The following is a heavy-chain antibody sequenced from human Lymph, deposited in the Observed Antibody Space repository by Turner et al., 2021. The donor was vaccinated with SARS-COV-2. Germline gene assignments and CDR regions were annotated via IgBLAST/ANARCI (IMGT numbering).Heavy chain of an antibody. D-gene: IGHD3-3*01. J-gene: IGHJ6*02. CDR3: AKVRSIFGVVIGGMDV. Sequence: QVQLVESGGGVVQPGSSLRLSCAASGFTFSSYAMHWVRQAPGKGLEWVTGISYDGSNKYYADSVEGRFTISRDNSKNTLYLQMNSLRAEETAVYYCAKVRSIFGVVIGGMDVWGQGTTVTVSS. V-gene: IGHV3-30*18. CDR2: ISYDGSNK. CDR1: GFTFSSYA.